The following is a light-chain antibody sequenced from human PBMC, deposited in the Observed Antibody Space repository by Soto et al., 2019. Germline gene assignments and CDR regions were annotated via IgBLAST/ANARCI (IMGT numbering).Light chain of an antibody. CDR1: STDVGGYNY. Sequence: QSALTQPASVSGSPGQSITISCTGTSTDVGGYNYVSWYQQHPGKAPKLMIYDVSNRPSGVSNRFSGSKSGNTASLTISGLQAEDEADYYCNSYTSSRTYVVFGGGTKLTVL. V-gene: IGLV2-14*01. CDR2: DVS. CDR3: NSYTSSRTYVV. J-gene: IGLJ2*01.